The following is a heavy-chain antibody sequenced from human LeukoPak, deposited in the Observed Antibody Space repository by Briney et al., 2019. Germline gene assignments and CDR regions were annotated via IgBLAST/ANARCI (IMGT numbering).Heavy chain of an antibody. D-gene: IGHD2-2*01. J-gene: IGHJ4*02. CDR1: GGSISSGDYY. V-gene: IGHV4-30-4*08. CDR3: ARESIVVVPAAMRGGNFDY. CDR2: IYYGGST. Sequence: PSETLSLTCTVSGGSISSGDYYWSWIRQPPGKGLEWIGYIYYGGSTYHNPSLKSRVTISVDTSKNQFSLKLSSVTAADTAVYYCARESIVVVPAAMRGGNFDYWGQGTLVTVSS.